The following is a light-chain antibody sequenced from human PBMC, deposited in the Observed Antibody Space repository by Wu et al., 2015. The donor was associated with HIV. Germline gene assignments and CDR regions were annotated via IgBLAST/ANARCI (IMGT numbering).Light chain of an antibody. CDR1: QDIRNS. V-gene: IGKV1-NL1*01. Sequence: DIQMTQSPSSLSASIGDRVTITCRASQDIRNSLAWYQQKPGKAPKLLLYAASRLESGVPSRFSGSGSGTDYTLTISSLQPEDFATYYCQQYYSTSRRAFGQGTKVEIK. CDR3: QQYYSTSRRA. J-gene: IGKJ1*01. CDR2: AAS.